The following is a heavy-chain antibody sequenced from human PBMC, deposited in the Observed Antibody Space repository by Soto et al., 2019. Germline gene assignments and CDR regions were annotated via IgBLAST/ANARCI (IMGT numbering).Heavy chain of an antibody. Sequence: GGSLRLSCAASGFTFSSYAMSWVRQAPGKGLEWVSAISGSGGCTYYADSVKGRFTISRDNSKNTLYLQMNSLRAEDTAVYYCAKDSKVETYCSGGSCYSGYFQHWGQGTLVTVSS. CDR3: AKDSKVETYCSGGSCYSGYFQH. CDR2: ISGSGGCT. V-gene: IGHV3-23*01. D-gene: IGHD2-15*01. CDR1: GFTFSSYA. J-gene: IGHJ1*01.